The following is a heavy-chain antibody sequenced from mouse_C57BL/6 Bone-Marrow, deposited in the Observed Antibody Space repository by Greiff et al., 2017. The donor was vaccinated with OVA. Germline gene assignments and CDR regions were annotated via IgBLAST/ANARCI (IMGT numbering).Heavy chain of an antibody. CDR3: ARHYGGYVGY. J-gene: IGHJ2*01. D-gene: IGHD2-13*01. V-gene: IGHV1-52*01. CDR1: GYTFTSYW. Sequence: VQLQQPGAELVRPGSSVKLSCKASGYTFTSYWMHWVKQRPIQGLEWIGNIDTSDSETHYNQKFKDKATLTVDKSASTAYMQLSSLTSEDSAVLYCARHYGGYVGYWGQGTTLTVSS. CDR2: IDTSDSET.